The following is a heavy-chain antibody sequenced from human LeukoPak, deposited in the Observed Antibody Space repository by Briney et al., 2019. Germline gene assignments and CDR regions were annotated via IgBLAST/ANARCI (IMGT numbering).Heavy chain of an antibody. D-gene: IGHD2-15*01. CDR2: INHSGST. CDR1: GGSFSGYY. Sequence: PSETLSLTCAVYGGSFSGYYWSWIRQPPGKGLEWIGEINHSGSTNYNPSLKSRVTISVDTSKNQFSLKLSSVTAADTAVYYCARGSVVVVAATAGFDYWGQGTLVTVSS. J-gene: IGHJ4*02. CDR3: ARGSVVVVAATAGFDY. V-gene: IGHV4-34*01.